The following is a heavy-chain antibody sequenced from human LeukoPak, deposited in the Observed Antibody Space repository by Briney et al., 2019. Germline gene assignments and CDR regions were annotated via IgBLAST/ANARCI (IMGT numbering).Heavy chain of an antibody. Sequence: GGSLRLSCAASGFTFSSYAMSWVRQAPGKGLEWVSAISGSGGSTYYADSVKGRFTISGDNSKNTLYLQMNSLRAEDTAVYYCAKVEAVRYYYYGMDVWGQGTTVTVSS. CDR1: GFTFSSYA. D-gene: IGHD6-19*01. J-gene: IGHJ6*02. CDR3: AKVEAVRYYYYGMDV. V-gene: IGHV3-23*01. CDR2: ISGSGGST.